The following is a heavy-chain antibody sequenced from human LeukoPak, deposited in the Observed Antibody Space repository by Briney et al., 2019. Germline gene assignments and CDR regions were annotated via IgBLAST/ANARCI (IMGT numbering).Heavy chain of an antibody. Sequence: PGRSLRLSCAASGFTFSSYGMHWVRQAPGKGLEWVAVISYDGSNKYYADSVKGRFTISRDNSKNTLYLQMNSLRAEDTAVYYCAKGSPLLLYYYYGMDVWGQGTTVTLSS. D-gene: IGHD2-15*01. V-gene: IGHV3-30*18. J-gene: IGHJ6*02. CDR3: AKGSPLLLYYYYGMDV. CDR2: ISYDGSNK. CDR1: GFTFSSYG.